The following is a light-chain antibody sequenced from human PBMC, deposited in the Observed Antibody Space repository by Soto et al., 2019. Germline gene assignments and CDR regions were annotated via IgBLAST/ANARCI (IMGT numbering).Light chain of an antibody. CDR3: MQALQTPT. Sequence: DIGMTQSPLSLAVTPGEPASISCRSSQRLLYRGGRILLDWYLQSQGHSPQLLLYLDSIRASGVPGRFSGSGSGTDFTLKIRRVEAEDVGIYYGMQALQTPTFGGGTRLDIK. CDR2: LDS. J-gene: IGKJ4*01. CDR1: QRLLYRGGRIL. V-gene: IGKV2-28*01.